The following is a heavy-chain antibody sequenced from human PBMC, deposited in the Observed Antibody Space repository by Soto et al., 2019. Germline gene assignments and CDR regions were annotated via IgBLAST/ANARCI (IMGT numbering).Heavy chain of an antibody. Sequence: PGGSLRLSCAASGFTFSDYWMSWVRQTPGKGLEWVGNINLDGSEKYYAGFVKGRFTFSRDNVKNSLYLQMSSLRAEDTAVYYSARDDPKAHNCSVAFFDYLGQGTPLTVSS. CDR1: GFTFSDYW. CDR3: ARDDPKAHNCSVAFFDY. V-gene: IGHV3-7*04. D-gene: IGHD1-1*01. CDR2: INLDGSEK. J-gene: IGHJ4*01.